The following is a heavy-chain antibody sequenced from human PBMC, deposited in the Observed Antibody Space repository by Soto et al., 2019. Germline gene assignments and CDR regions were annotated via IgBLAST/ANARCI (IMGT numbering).Heavy chain of an antibody. CDR2: ISAFNGKT. D-gene: IGHD3-22*01. V-gene: IGHV1-18*01. J-gene: IGHJ4*01. CDR1: GYTFNIYG. Sequence: QIQLVQSGAEVKKPGASVKVPCKASGYTFNIYGINWVRQAPGQGLEWMGWISAFNGKTNYAQNVQGRVTMTTDTSTSTAYVELRSLRSDDTAVYYCARDRVPKSSGFFPFDYWGHGTLVTVSS. CDR3: ARDRVPKSSGFFPFDY.